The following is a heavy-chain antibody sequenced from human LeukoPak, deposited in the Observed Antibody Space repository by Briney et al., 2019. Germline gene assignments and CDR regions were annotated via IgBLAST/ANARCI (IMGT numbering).Heavy chain of an antibody. V-gene: IGHV3-23*01. CDR2: INSGSGGRS. J-gene: IGHJ6*02. D-gene: IGHD3-10*01. CDR3: AKKGESLDYYAMDV. CDR1: GFTFSRYA. Sequence: GGSLRLSCTASGFTFSRYAMSWVRQPPGKGLEWVSSINSGSGGRSYYAVSVEGRFTISRDNSMNTLYLQMNSLRGEDTALYYCAKKGESLDYYAMDVWGQGTTVTVSS.